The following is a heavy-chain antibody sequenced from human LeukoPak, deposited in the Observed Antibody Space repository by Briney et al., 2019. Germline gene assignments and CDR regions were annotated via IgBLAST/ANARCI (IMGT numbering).Heavy chain of an antibody. CDR1: GFTFSSYG. D-gene: IGHD2-2*01. CDR3: ASVYCSSTSCYGDFDY. CDR2: IRYDGSNK. V-gene: IGHV3-30*02. Sequence: GGSLRLSCAASGFTFSSYGMHWVRQAPGKGLEWVAFIRYDGSNKYYADSVKGRFTISRDNSKNTLYLQMNSLRAEDTAVYYCASVYCSSTSCYGDFDYWGQGTLVTVSS. J-gene: IGHJ4*02.